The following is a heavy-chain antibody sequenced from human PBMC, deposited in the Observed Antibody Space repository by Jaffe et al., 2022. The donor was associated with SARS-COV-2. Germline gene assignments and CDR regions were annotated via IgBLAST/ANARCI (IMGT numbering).Heavy chain of an antibody. D-gene: IGHD6-13*01. CDR1: GFTFSSYA. J-gene: IGHJ4*02. CDR2: ISSNGGST. Sequence: EVQLVESGGGLVQPGGSLRLSCSASGFTFSSYAMHWVRQAPGKGLEYVSAISSNGGSTYYADSVKGRFTISRDNSKNTLYLQMSSLRAEDTAVYYCVKWTKYSSSWSTMDYWGQGTLVTVSS. CDR3: VKWTKYSSSWSTMDY. V-gene: IGHV3-64D*09.